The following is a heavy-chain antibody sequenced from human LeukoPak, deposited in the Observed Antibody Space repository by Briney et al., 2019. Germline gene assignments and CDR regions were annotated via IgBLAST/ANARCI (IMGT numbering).Heavy chain of an antibody. J-gene: IGHJ5*02. CDR3: ARGGGAYCSSTSCYGGGRNWFDP. Sequence: NPSETLSLTCAVYGGSFSGYYWSWIRQPPGKGLEWIGEINHSGSTNYNPSLKSRVTISVDTSKNQFSLKLSSVTAADTAVYYCARGGGAYCSSTSCYGGGRNWFDPWGQGTLVTVSS. CDR2: INHSGST. CDR1: GGSFSGYY. D-gene: IGHD2-2*01. V-gene: IGHV4-34*01.